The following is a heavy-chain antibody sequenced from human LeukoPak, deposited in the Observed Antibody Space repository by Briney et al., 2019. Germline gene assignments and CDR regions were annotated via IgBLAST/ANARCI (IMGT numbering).Heavy chain of an antibody. CDR3: ARGGPSSKYFGL. CDR1: SGSMSGQY. J-gene: IGHJ2*01. D-gene: IGHD6-6*01. Sequence: SETLSLTCTISSGSMSGQYWSWIRQTPGKGLEWIGYIYYSGSPNYNPSLESRFTISVDTSKNQFSLNLNSVTAADTAVYYCARGGPSSKYFGLWGRGTLVTVSS. V-gene: IGHV4-59*11. CDR2: IYYSGSP.